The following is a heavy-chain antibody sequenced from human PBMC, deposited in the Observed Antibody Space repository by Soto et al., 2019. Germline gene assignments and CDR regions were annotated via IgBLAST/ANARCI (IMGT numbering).Heavy chain of an antibody. D-gene: IGHD4-4*01. CDR2: INWNGGST. CDR1: GFTFDDYG. V-gene: IGHV3-20*04. CDR3: ARGRAPAVTPFDY. Sequence: EVQLVESGGGVVRPGGSLRLSCAASGFTFDDYGMNWVRQAPGKGLEWVSGINWNGGSTGYADSVKGRFTISRDNAENSLYRQMSSRGAEDTALYYCARGRAPAVTPFDYWGQGTLVTVSS. J-gene: IGHJ4*02.